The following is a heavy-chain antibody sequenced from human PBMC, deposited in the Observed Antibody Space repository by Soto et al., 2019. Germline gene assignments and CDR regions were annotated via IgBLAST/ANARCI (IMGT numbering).Heavy chain of an antibody. Sequence: GKGLEWMGCIDPKNGKTKDAQKFQGRVTMTTDTSTSTAYMELRSLRSDDTAVYYFAKEYCDSSRCFLPDYWGQGLFVTVSS. CDR2: IDPKNGKT. V-gene: IGHV1-18*01. J-gene: IGHJ4*02. D-gene: IGHD2-2*01. CDR3: AKEYCDSSRCFLPDY.